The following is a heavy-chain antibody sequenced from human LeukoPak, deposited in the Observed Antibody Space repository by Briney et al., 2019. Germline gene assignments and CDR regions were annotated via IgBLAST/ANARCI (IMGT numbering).Heavy chain of an antibody. Sequence: PSETLSLTCTVSGGSISSSSYYWSWIRQPPGKGLEWIGYIYYSGSTYYNPSLKSRVTISVDTSKNQFSLKLSSVTAADTAVYYCARVPHDAFDIWGQGTMVTVSS. CDR2: IYYSGST. J-gene: IGHJ3*02. CDR1: GGSISSSSYY. V-gene: IGHV4-30-4*08. CDR3: ARVPHDAFDI.